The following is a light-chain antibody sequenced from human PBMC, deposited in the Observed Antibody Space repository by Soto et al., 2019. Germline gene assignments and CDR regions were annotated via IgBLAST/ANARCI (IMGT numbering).Light chain of an antibody. CDR3: QQYNNWPPSIT. CDR2: GAS. V-gene: IGKV3-15*01. J-gene: IGKJ5*01. Sequence: EIVMTQSPATLSVSPGERATLSCRASQSVSSNLAWYQQKPGQAPRRLIYGASTRATGIPARFSGSGSGTEFTLTISSLQSEDFAVYYCQQYNNWPPSITFGQGTRLEIK. CDR1: QSVSSN.